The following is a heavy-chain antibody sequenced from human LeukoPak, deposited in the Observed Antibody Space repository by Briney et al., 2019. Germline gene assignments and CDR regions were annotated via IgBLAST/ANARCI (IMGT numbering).Heavy chain of an antibody. CDR2: ISGYNGNT. D-gene: IGHD6-19*01. CDR3: ARSLYSSGWSDY. J-gene: IGHJ4*02. CDR1: GYTFPSYG. V-gene: IGHV1-18*01. Sequence: ASVNVSCKASGYTFPSYGISWVRQAPGQGLEWMGWISGYNGNTNYAQKLQGRVTMTTDTSTSTAYMELRSLRSDDTAVYYCARSLYSSGWSDYWGQGTQVTVSS.